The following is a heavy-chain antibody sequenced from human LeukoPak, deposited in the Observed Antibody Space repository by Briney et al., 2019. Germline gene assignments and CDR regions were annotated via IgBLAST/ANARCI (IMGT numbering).Heavy chain of an antibody. CDR3: ARGRGSRTGSNGDYLDY. V-gene: IGHV1-69*04. D-gene: IGHD1-1*01. J-gene: IGHJ4*02. Sequence: ASVKVSCKASGGTFSSHAINWVRQAPGQGLEWMGRIVPILGLRNYAQKFQGRVTISADKSTSTAYMDVTSLRSEDTAVYYCARGRGSRTGSNGDYLDYWGQGTLVTVSS. CDR1: GGTFSSHA. CDR2: IVPILGLR.